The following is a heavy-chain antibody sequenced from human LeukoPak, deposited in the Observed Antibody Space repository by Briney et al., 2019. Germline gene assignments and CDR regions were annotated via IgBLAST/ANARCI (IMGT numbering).Heavy chain of an antibody. CDR1: GFTFSGYA. J-gene: IGHJ4*02. Sequence: GGSLRLSCAASGFTFSGYAMSWVRQAPGKGLEWVSAISGSGGSTYYADSVKGRFTISRDNSKNTLYLQMNSLRAEDTAVYYCAKDLTVVVVAAQAFDYWGQGTLVTVSS. V-gene: IGHV3-23*01. CDR3: AKDLTVVVVAAQAFDY. D-gene: IGHD2-15*01. CDR2: ISGSGGST.